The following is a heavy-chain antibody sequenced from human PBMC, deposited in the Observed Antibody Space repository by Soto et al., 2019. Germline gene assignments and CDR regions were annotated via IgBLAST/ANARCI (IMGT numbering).Heavy chain of an antibody. D-gene: IGHD1-7*01. J-gene: IGHJ4*02. V-gene: IGHV3-23*01. CDR1: GFTFNRYG. Sequence: EGSLRLSCTASGFTFNRYGMSWVRPAPGKGLEWVAAISGSGDSTYYEDSVKGRLTISRDSSKNTLYLQMNNLRADDTALYFCVKLRRELPYLDXLGLGALVTGS. CDR3: VKLRRELPYLDX. CDR2: ISGSGDST.